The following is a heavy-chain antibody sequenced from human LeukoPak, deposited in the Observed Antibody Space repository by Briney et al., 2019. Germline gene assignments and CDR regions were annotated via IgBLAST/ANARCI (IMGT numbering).Heavy chain of an antibody. J-gene: IGHJ4*02. CDR1: GFTVSSNY. Sequence: GGSLRLSCAASGFTVSSNYMSWVRQAPGKGLEWVSVIYSGGSTYYADSVKGRFTISRDNSKNTLYLQMNSMRAEDTAVYYCGRDLTRYYNSSGFYLWGQGTLVTVSS. CDR3: GRDLTRYYNSSGFYL. V-gene: IGHV3-53*01. D-gene: IGHD3-22*01. CDR2: IYSGGST.